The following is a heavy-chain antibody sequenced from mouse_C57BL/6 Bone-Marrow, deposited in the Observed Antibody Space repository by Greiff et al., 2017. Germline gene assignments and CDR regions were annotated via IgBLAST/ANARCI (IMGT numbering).Heavy chain of an antibody. V-gene: IGHV1-64*01. CDR2: IHPNSGST. CDR3: ARYPSNWDGLAY. CDR1: GYTFTSYW. Sequence: QVQLQQPGAELVKPGASVKLSCKASGYTFTSYWMHWVKQRPGQGLEWIGMIHPNSGSTNYNEKFKSKATLTVDKSASTAYMQLSSLTSEDSAVYYCARYPSNWDGLAYWGQGTLVTVSA. J-gene: IGHJ3*01. D-gene: IGHD4-1*01.